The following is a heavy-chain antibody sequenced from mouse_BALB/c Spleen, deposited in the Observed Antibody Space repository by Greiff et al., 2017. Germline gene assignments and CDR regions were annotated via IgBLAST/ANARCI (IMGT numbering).Heavy chain of an antibody. CDR1: GYTFTSYN. CDR3: ARLGREVWFAY. J-gene: IGHJ3*01. V-gene: IGHV1-12*01. D-gene: IGHD4-1*01. Sequence: QVQLQQPGAELVKPGASVKMSCKASGYTFTSYNMHWVKQTPGQGLEWIGAIYPGNGDTSYNQKFKGKATLTADKSSSTAYMQLSSLTSEDSAVYYCARLGREVWFAYWGQGLWSLSLQ. CDR2: IYPGNGDT.